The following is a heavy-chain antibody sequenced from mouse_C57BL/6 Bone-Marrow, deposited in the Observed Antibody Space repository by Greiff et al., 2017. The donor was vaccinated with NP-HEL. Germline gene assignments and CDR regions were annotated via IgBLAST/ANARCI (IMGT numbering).Heavy chain of an antibody. CDR2: ISDGGSYT. Sequence: DVQLVESGGGLVKPGGSLKLSCAASGFTFSSYAMSWVRQTPEKRLEWVATISDGGSYTYYPDNVKGRFTISRDNAKNNLYLQMSHLKSEDTAIYYCARDRNGYYAYWYFDVWGTGTTVTVSS. V-gene: IGHV5-4*01. D-gene: IGHD2-3*01. CDR1: GFTFSSYA. CDR3: ARDRNGYYAYWYFDV. J-gene: IGHJ1*03.